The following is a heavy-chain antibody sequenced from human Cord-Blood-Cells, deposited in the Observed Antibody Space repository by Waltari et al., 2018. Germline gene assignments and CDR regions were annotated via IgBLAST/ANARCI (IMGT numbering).Heavy chain of an antibody. CDR1: GGSFSGYY. V-gene: IGHV4-34*01. CDR2: INHSGST. D-gene: IGHD2-15*01. Sequence: QVQLQQWGAGLLKPSETLSLTCAVYGGSFSGYYWSWIHQPPGKGLEWIGEINHSGSTNYNPSLKSRVTISVDTSKNQFSLKLSSVTAADTAVYYCARVVYCSGGSCYSGWFDPWGQGTLVTVSS. CDR3: ARVVYCSGGSCYSGWFDP. J-gene: IGHJ5*02.